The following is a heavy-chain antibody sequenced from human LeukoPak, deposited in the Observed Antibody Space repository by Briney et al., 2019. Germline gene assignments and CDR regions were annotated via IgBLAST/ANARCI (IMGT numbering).Heavy chain of an antibody. D-gene: IGHD3-3*01. CDR3: AKDDRDYDFWSGYFDY. CDR1: GFTFSSYA. CDR2: IPRDASNK. J-gene: IGHJ4*02. Sequence: GGSLRLSCVASGFTFSSYAMHWVRQAPGKGLEWVAVIPRDASNKDYADSVKGRFTISRDNSKNTLFLQMNSLRAEDTAVYYCAKDDRDYDFWSGYFDYWGQGILVTVSS. V-gene: IGHV3-30*18.